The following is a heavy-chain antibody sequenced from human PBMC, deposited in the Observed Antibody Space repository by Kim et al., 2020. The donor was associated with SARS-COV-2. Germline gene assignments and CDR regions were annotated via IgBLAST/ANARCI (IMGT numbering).Heavy chain of an antibody. CDR3: ARHRGGLRYDFDY. CDR1: GGSISSSSYY. Sequence: SETLSLTCTVSGGSISSSSYYWGWIRQPPGKGLEWIGSIYYSGSTYYNPSLKSRVTISVDTSKNQFSLKLSSVTAADTAVYYCARHRGGLRYDFDYWGQGTLVTVSS. J-gene: IGHJ4*02. V-gene: IGHV4-39*01. CDR2: IYYSGST. D-gene: IGHD5-12*01.